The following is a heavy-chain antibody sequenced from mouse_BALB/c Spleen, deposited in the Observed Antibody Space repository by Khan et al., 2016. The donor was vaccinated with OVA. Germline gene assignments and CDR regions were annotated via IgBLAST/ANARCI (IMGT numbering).Heavy chain of an antibody. Sequence: QVQLKQSGAELVRPGSSVKISCKASGYAFSNYLMNWVKQGPGQGLEWIGQIYPGDGNTNYTGKFKDKATLTADNSSTTAYMQLSSLTSADCGVDFCARSGYDYLAYWGQGTLVTVSA. D-gene: IGHD2-14*01. J-gene: IGHJ3*01. CDR1: GYAFSNYL. CDR3: ARSGYDYLAY. V-gene: IGHV1-80*01. CDR2: IYPGDGNT.